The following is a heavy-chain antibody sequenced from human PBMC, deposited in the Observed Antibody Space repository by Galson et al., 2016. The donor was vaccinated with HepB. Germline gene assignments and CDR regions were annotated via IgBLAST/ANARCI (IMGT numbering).Heavy chain of an antibody. Sequence: SVKVSCKASGYTFTGYFIHWVRQAPGQGLEWMGWIKPNSGGTNYGQKFQGRVTMTRDTSISAAYMELSRLRSDDTAVYYCVRGSRSSSWYLVDPYNWFDPWGQGTLFTVAS. CDR3: VRGSRSSSWYLVDPYNWFDP. D-gene: IGHD6-13*01. V-gene: IGHV1-2*02. J-gene: IGHJ5*02. CDR2: IKPNSGGT. CDR1: GYTFTGYF.